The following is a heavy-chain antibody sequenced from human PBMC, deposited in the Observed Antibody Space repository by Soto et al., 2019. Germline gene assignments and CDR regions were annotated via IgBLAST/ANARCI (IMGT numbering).Heavy chain of an antibody. J-gene: IGHJ4*02. Sequence: GESLKISCKASGYSFTSYWIGWVRQMPGKGLEWMGIIYPGDSDTIYSPSFQGQVTISADKSISTAYLQWNSLKASDTAMYYCARPPYSASYYYYDQWGQGTPVTVSS. V-gene: IGHV5-51*01. D-gene: IGHD1-26*01. CDR2: IYPGDSDT. CDR3: ARPPYSASYYYYDQ. CDR1: GYSFTSYW.